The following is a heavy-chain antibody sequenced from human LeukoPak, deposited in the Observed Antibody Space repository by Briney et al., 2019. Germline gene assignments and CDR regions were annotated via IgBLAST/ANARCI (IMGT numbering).Heavy chain of an antibody. CDR2: IRGKHDNYAT. J-gene: IGHJ4*02. Sequence: GGSLKLSCVASGFTFSDSPIHWVRLAPGKGLEWVAHIRGKHDNYATAYAASVKDRFAISRDNSENTAFLQMNSLKTDDTAVYFCARQTVSCHDYWGRGSPVTLSS. CDR3: ARQTVSCHDY. CDR1: GFTFSDSP. V-gene: IGHV3-73*01. D-gene: IGHD2-2*01.